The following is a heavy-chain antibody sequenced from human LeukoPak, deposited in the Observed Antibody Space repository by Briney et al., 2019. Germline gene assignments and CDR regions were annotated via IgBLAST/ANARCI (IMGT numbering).Heavy chain of an antibody. J-gene: IGHJ4*02. D-gene: IGHD5-18*01. Sequence: ASVKVSCKASGYTLSGYYMHWVRQAPGQGLEWMGWINPNSGGTNYAQKFQGRVTMTRDTSISTAYMELSRLRSDDTAVYYCAGLYVDTGRDDYWGQGTLVTVSS. V-gene: IGHV1-2*02. CDR2: INPNSGGT. CDR1: GYTLSGYY. CDR3: AGLYVDTGRDDY.